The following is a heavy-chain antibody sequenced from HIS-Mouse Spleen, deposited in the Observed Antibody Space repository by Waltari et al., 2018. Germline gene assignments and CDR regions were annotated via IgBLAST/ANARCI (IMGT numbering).Heavy chain of an antibody. Sequence: QLQLQESGPGLVTPSETLSLTCTVPGGPLSSSRYYWGWIRQPPGKGLEWIGSIYYSGSTYYNPSLKSRVTISVDTSKNQFSLKLSSVTAADTAVYYCAREIPYSSSWYDWYFDLWGRGTLVTVSS. D-gene: IGHD6-13*01. CDR3: AREIPYSSSWYDWYFDL. V-gene: IGHV4-39*07. CDR2: IYYSGST. CDR1: GGPLSSSRYY. J-gene: IGHJ2*01.